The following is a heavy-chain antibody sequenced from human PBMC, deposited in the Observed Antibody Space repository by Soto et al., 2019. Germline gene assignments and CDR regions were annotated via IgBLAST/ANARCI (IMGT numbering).Heavy chain of an antibody. J-gene: IGHJ4*02. D-gene: IGHD3-22*01. CDR3: AATLYYDSSGSSPYYLDF. CDR1: GYTFTSYG. Sequence: ASVKVSCKASGYTFTSYGMSWVRQAPGQGPEWMGWISGHNGNTKYAQKFQGRVTMTADTSTSTAYMELRSLRYDDTAVYYCAATLYYDSSGSSPYYLDFWGQGTLVTVSS. CDR2: ISGHNGNT. V-gene: IGHV1-18*04.